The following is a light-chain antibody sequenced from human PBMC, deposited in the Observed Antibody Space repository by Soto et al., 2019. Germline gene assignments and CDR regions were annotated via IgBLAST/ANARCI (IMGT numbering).Light chain of an antibody. V-gene: IGKV3-15*01. CDR3: QQYNNWPLT. CDR1: QSVSSK. CDR2: GAS. Sequence: ELVMTQSPATFSVSPGERPTLSCRASQSVSSKLAWYQQKPGQAPRVLIYGASTRATGIPARFSGSGSGTEFTLTISSLQSEDFAVYICQQYNNWPLTFGGGTKVDIK. J-gene: IGKJ4*01.